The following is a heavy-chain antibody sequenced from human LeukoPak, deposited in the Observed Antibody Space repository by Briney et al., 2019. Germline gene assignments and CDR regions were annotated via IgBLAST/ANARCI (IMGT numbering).Heavy chain of an antibody. CDR1: GGSISGYY. Sequence: SETLSLTCTVSGGSISGYYWSWIWQPAGKGLEWIGRMSTSGNSNYIPSLVSRVTMSVDTSKNQFSLNLSSVTAADTAVYYCARESGSMRWFDPWGQGTLVTVSS. CDR3: ARESGSMRWFDP. V-gene: IGHV4-4*07. CDR2: MSTSGNS. D-gene: IGHD6-25*01. J-gene: IGHJ5*02.